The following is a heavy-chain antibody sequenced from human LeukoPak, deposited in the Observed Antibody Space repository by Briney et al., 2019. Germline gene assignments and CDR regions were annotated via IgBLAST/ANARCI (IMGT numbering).Heavy chain of an antibody. J-gene: IGHJ6*02. CDR3: AREIGAAAGYYYYGMDV. Sequence: SETLSLTCTVSGGSISSYYWSWIRQPPGKGLEWIGYIYYCGSTNYNPSLKSRVTISADTSKNQFSLKLSSVTAADTAVYYCAREIGAAAGYYYYGMDVWGQGTTVTVSS. CDR1: GGSISSYY. V-gene: IGHV4-59*01. CDR2: IYYCGST. D-gene: IGHD6-13*01.